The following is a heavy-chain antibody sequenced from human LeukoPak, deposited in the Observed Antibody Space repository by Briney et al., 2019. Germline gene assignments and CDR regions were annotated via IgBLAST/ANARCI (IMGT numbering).Heavy chain of an antibody. CDR3: ARELAVGGYYGMDV. CDR1: GASISSYY. J-gene: IGHJ6*01. D-gene: IGHD6-13*01. CDR2: IHYSGST. V-gene: IGHV4-59*01. Sequence: SETLSLTCTVSGASISSYYWSWIRQPPGKGLEWIGYIHYSGSTNYNPSLKSRVTISVDTSKNHFSLKLISVTAADTAVYFCARELAVGGYYGMDVWGQGTTVTVSS.